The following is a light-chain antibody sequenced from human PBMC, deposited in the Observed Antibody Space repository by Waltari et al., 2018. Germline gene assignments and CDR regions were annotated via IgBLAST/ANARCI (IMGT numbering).Light chain of an antibody. CDR1: QSISTY. Sequence: DIQMTQSPSSLSASVRDRVTITCRASQSISTYLNWYQQKPGKAPKVLIYGASSLQSGVPSRFSGSGSGTDFTLTISSLQPEDFATYYCQQSHTSRTFGQGTKVEIK. J-gene: IGKJ1*01. V-gene: IGKV1-39*01. CDR3: QQSHTSRT. CDR2: GAS.